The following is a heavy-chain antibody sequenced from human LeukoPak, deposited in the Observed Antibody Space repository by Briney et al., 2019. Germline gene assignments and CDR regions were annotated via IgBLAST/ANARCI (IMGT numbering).Heavy chain of an antibody. D-gene: IGHD3-9*01. V-gene: IGHV4-61*02. CDR3: ARDRTDYDILTASEHWFDP. CDR1: GGSISSSSYY. Sequence: PSETLSLTCTVSGGSISSSSYYWSWIRQPAGKGLEWIGRVYTSGTTNYNPSLKSRVTISLDTSQNQFSLKLSSVTAADTAVYYCARDRTDYDILTASEHWFDPWGQGTLVTVSS. J-gene: IGHJ5*02. CDR2: VYTSGTT.